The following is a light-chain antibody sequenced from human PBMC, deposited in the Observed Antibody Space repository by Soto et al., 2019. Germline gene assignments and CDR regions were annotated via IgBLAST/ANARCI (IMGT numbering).Light chain of an antibody. CDR1: SRDVGGYNY. CDR3: FSYTSSGTYV. CDR2: EVS. V-gene: IGLV2-14*01. Sequence: QSALTQPASVSGSPGQSITISCTGTSRDVGGYNYVSWHQQHPGKAPKVIITEVSNRPSGVSNRFSGSKSGNTASLTISGLQAEDETDYYCFSYTSSGTYVFGTGTKLTVL. J-gene: IGLJ1*01.